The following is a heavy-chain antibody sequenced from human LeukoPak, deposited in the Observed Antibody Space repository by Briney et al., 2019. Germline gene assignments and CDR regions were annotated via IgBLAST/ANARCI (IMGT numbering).Heavy chain of an antibody. CDR2: IYYSGNT. J-gene: IGHJ2*01. Sequence: SETLSLTCTVSGGSVSSGDYYWSWIRQHPGKGLEWIGYIYYSGNTYYNPSLKSRVTISVDTSKNQFSLKLSSVTAADTAVYYCARDPHYYGSSGYHLYFDLWGRGTLVTVSS. V-gene: IGHV4-31*03. D-gene: IGHD3-22*01. CDR3: ARDPHYYGSSGYHLYFDL. CDR1: GGSVSSGDYY.